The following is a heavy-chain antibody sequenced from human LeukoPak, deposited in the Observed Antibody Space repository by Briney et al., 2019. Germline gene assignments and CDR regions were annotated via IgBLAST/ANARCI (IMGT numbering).Heavy chain of an antibody. CDR1: GGSISSYY. CDR3: ARGSPYDGFDY. Sequence: SETLSLTCTVSGGSISSYYWSWIRQPPGKGLEWIGYIYYSGSTNYNPSLKSRVTISVDTSKNQFSLKLSSVTAADTAVYYCARGSPYDGFDYWGQGTLVTVSS. J-gene: IGHJ4*02. CDR2: IYYSGST. V-gene: IGHV4-59*01. D-gene: IGHD3-22*01.